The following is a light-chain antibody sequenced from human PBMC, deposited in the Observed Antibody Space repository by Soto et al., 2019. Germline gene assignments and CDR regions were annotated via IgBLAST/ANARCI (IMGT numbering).Light chain of an antibody. CDR3: LLFYSGPRL. V-gene: IGLV7-46*01. CDR1: TGAVTSGHY. J-gene: IGLJ3*02. CDR2: DTN. Sequence: QAVVTQEPSLTVSPGGTVTLTCDSSTGAVTSGHYPYWFQQKPGQAPRTLIYDTNNKHSWTPARFSGSLLGGKAALTLSGAQPEDEAEYYCLLFYSGPRLFGGGTKLTVL.